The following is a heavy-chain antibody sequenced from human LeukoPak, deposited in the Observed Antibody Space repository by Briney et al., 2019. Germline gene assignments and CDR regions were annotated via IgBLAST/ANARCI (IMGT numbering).Heavy chain of an antibody. CDR3: ARSPLSSSWLTDLDYYFDY. J-gene: IGHJ4*02. V-gene: IGHV3-21*01. CDR1: GFTFTSFT. Sequence: GGSLRLSCAASGFTFTSFTMIWVRQAPGKGLECVSSISSSSSYIYYADSVKGRFTISRDNAKDSLYLQMNGLRGEDTAVYYCARSPLSSSWLTDLDYYFDYWGQGTLVTVSS. D-gene: IGHD6-13*01. CDR2: ISSSSSYI.